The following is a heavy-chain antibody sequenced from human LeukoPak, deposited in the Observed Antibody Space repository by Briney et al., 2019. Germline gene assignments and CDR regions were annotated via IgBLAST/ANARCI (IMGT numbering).Heavy chain of an antibody. CDR3: ANPFPYRITMVRGVTNPGGY. Sequence: GGSLRLSCAASGFTFSSYAMSWVRQAPGKGLEWVSAISGSGGSTYYADSVKGRFTISRDNSKNTLYLQMNSLRAEDTAVYYCANPFPYRITMVRGVTNPGGYWGQGTLVIVPS. CDR1: GFTFSSYA. CDR2: ISGSGGST. J-gene: IGHJ4*02. V-gene: IGHV3-23*01. D-gene: IGHD3-10*01.